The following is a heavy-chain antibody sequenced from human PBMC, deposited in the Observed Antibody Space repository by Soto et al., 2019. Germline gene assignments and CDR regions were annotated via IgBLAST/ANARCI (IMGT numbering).Heavy chain of an antibody. J-gene: IGHJ4*02. V-gene: IGHV1-2*02. Sequence: GASVKVSCKASGYTFTAYSMHWVRQAPGQGLEWVGWFNPNSGDTIYAQKFQGRVTLTRDTSIGTAYMELYSLTSDDTAVYYCAREASAVISLDYWRQGTLVTVSS. CDR3: AREASAVISLDY. CDR2: FNPNSGDT. CDR1: GYTFTAYS. D-gene: IGHD6-19*01.